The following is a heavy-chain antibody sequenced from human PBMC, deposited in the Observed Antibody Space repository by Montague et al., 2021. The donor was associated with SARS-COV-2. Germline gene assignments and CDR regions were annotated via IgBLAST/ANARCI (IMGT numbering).Heavy chain of an antibody. J-gene: IGHJ4*02. CDR2: IYHTRTT. D-gene: IGHD1-26*01. V-gene: IGHV4-4*02. CDR1: GDSIRTDNW. CDR3: AQKGSGCSDLAY. Sequence: SETLSLTCVVSGDSIRTDNWWTWVRLPRGKGLGWVYEIYHTRTTKNKPSHKRRASMSVDKTCKQSSMRLTSVTAAATAIYYYAQKGSGCSDLAYWGQGTLVTVSS.